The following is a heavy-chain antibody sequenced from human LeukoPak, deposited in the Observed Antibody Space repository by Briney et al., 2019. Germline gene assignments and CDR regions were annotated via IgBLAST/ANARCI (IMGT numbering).Heavy chain of an antibody. CDR1: GYTFTSYY. Sequence: GASVKVSCKASGYTFTSYYMHWVRQAPGQGLEWMGIINPSGGSTSYAQKFQGRVTMTRDTSTSTVYMELSSLRSEDTAVYYCARNNQDIVATNKYYYYYYMDVWGKGTTVTVSS. D-gene: IGHD5-12*01. CDR3: ARNNQDIVATNKYYYYYYMDV. V-gene: IGHV1-46*01. CDR2: INPSGGST. J-gene: IGHJ6*03.